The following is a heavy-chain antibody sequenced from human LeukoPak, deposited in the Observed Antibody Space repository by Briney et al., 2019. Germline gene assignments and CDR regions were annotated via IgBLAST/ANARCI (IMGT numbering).Heavy chain of an antibody. J-gene: IGHJ4*02. CDR3: ARSLYGGNSDFDY. CDR2: INANNGDS. D-gene: IGHD4-23*01. Sequence: ASVKVSCKASGYSFTGYHMNWVRQAPGQGLEWMGWINANNGDSKYAAKFQGRVNMTKDTSLSTTYMDLSRLRSADTAVYSCARSLYGGNSDFDYWGQGTLVTVSS. CDR1: GYSFTGYH. V-gene: IGHV1-2*02.